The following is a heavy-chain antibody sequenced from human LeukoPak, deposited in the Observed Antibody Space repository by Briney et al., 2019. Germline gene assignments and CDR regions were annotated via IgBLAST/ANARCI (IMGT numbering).Heavy chain of an antibody. J-gene: IGHJ4*02. CDR2: INSDGSTT. D-gene: IGHD6-19*01. Sequence: GGSLRLSCAASGFTFSSYWMHWGRQAPGRGLVWVSRINSDGSTTSYADSVMGRFTISRDNAKNTLYLQMNSLRAEDTAVYYCARVIYSGWEGELSDWGQGTLVTVSS. V-gene: IGHV3-74*01. CDR3: ARVIYSGWEGELSD. CDR1: GFTFSSYW.